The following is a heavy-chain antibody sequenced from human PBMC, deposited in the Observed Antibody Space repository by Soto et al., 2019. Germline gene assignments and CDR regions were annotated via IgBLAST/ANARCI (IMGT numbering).Heavy chain of an antibody. J-gene: IGHJ6*02. CDR3: ARAHYGDYGYGMDV. D-gene: IGHD4-17*01. V-gene: IGHV4-30-2*01. CDR2: IYHSGST. Sequence: QLQLQESGSGLVKPSQTLSLTCAVSGGSISSGGYSWSWIRQPPGKGLEWIGYIYHSGSTYYNPTLKSRVTISVDRAKNQFSLKLSAVTAADTAVYYCARAHYGDYGYGMDVWGQGTTVTVSS. CDR1: GGSISSGGYS.